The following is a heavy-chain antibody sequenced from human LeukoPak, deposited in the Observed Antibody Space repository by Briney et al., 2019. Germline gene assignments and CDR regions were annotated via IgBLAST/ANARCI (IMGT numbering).Heavy chain of an antibody. CDR1: GYSISSGYY. CDR3: ARHGERSGYYRSPSSFDY. Sequence: SETLSLTCAVSGYSISSGYYWGWIRQPPGKGLEWIGSIYHSGSTYYNPSLKSRVTISVDTSKNQFSLKLSSVTAADTAVYYCARHGERSGYYRSPSSFDYWGQGTLVTVSS. V-gene: IGHV4-38-2*01. CDR2: IYHSGST. J-gene: IGHJ4*02. D-gene: IGHD3-22*01.